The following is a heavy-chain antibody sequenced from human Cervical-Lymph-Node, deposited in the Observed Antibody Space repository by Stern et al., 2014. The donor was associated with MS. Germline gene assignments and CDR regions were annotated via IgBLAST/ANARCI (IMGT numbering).Heavy chain of an antibody. CDR3: ARGHIPYAYNYLFDY. J-gene: IGHJ4*02. D-gene: IGHD5-24*01. V-gene: IGHV3-33*01. CDR1: GFTFRSYG. Sequence: VQLVESGGGVVQPGTSLRLSCAASGFTFRSYGMHWVRKAPGKGLEWVALVWYDGSTAYYRNSVKGRFTISRDNSNNTLFLQMNSLTAEDTAVYYCARGHIPYAYNYLFDYWGQGTLVTVSS. CDR2: VWYDGSTA.